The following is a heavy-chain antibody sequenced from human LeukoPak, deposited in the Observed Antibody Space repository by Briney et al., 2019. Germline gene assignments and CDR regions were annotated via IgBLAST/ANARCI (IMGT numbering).Heavy chain of an antibody. CDR1: GFTFSSYA. V-gene: IGHV3-23*01. Sequence: GGSLRLSCAASGFTFSSYAMSWVRQAPGKGLEWVSAISGSGGSTYYADSVKGRFTISRDNSKNTLYLQMNSLRAEDTAVYYCAKDRGDGYNWVNWFDPWGQGTLVTVSS. CDR3: AKDRGDGYNWVNWFDP. J-gene: IGHJ5*02. CDR2: ISGSGGST. D-gene: IGHD5-24*01.